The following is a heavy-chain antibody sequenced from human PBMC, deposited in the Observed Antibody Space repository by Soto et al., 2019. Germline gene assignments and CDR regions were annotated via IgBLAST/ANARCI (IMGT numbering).Heavy chain of an antibody. D-gene: IGHD3-10*01. J-gene: IGHJ6*02. CDR3: ARDARRTHYYGSGSYAREYYYYYGMDV. Sequence: SETLSLTCTVSGGSISSGGYYWSWIRQHPGKGLEWIGHIYYSGSTYYNPSLKSRVTISVDTSKNQFSLKLSSVTAADTAVYYCARDARRTHYYGSGSYAREYYYYYGMDVWGQGTTVTVSS. CDR1: GGSISSGGYY. CDR2: IYYSGST. V-gene: IGHV4-31*03.